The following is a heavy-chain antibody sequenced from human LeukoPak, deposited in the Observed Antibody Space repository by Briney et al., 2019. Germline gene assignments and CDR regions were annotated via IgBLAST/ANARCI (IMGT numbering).Heavy chain of an antibody. J-gene: IGHJ4*02. CDR3: ARLQVLAQYYFDY. V-gene: IGHV4-59*12. CDR2: IYYSGST. Sequence: SETLSLTCTVSGGSISSYYWSWIRQPPGKGLEWIGYIYYSGSTNYNPSLKSRVTISVDTSKNQFSLKLSSVTAADTAVYYCARLQVLAQYYFDYWGQGTLVTVSS. CDR1: GGSISSYY. D-gene: IGHD2-8*02.